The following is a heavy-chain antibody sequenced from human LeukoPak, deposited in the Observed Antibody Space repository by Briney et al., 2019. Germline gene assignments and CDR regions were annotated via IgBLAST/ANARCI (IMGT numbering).Heavy chain of an antibody. CDR1: GYSFTSYW. CDR3: ARENVLGPEWIRRLPTGAFDI. V-gene: IGHV5-51*01. D-gene: IGHD2-2*01. CDR2: IYPGDSDT. J-gene: IGHJ3*02. Sequence: PGESLKISCKGSGYSFTSYWIGWVRQMPGKGLEWMGIIYPGDSDTRYSPYFQGQVTISADKSISTAYLQWSSLKASDTAMYYCARENVLGPEWIRRLPTGAFDIWGQGTMVTVSS.